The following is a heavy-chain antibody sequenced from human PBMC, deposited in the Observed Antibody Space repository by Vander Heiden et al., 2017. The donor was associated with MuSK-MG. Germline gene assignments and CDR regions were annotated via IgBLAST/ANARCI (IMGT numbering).Heavy chain of an antibody. CDR2: ISGSGGST. Sequence: EVQLLESGGGLVQHGGSVRPSCAASGFTFGSSAMSWVRQAPGKGLEWVSAISGSGGSTYYAASVKGRFTISRDNSKNTLYLQMNSLRAEDTAVYYCAKEMDTAMVFEYENWFDPWGQGTLVTVSS. V-gene: IGHV3-23*01. D-gene: IGHD5-18*01. CDR1: GFTFGSSA. J-gene: IGHJ5*02. CDR3: AKEMDTAMVFEYENWFDP.